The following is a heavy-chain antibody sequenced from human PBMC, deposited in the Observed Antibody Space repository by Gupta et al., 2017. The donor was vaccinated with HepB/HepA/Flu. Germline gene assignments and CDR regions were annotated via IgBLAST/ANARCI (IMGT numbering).Heavy chain of an antibody. Sequence: GFAVTTNVLSWVRQAPGKGLEWVSIIYSGGTTHYADSVKGRFTISRDTSRHTLVLQMNSLRAEDTAVYYWARVVSNDDIKHWCHVTLVSVSS. CDR2: IYSGGTT. CDR3: ARVVSNDDIKH. CDR1: GFAVTTNV. D-gene: IGHD3-9*01. V-gene: IGHV3-66*01. J-gene: IGHJ4*01.